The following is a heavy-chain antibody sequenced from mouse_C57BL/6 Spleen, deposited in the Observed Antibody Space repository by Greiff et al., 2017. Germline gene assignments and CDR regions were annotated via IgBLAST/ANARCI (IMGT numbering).Heavy chain of an antibody. CDR3: ARGGINFYAMDY. Sequence: QVQLQQPGAELVMPGASVKLSCKASGYTFTSYWMHWVKQRPGQGLEWIGEIDPSDSYTNYNQKFKGKSTLTVDKSSSTAYMQLSSLTSEDSAVYYCARGGINFYAMDYWGQGTSVTVSS. D-gene: IGHD1-3*01. V-gene: IGHV1-69*01. CDR1: GYTFTSYW. J-gene: IGHJ4*01. CDR2: IDPSDSYT.